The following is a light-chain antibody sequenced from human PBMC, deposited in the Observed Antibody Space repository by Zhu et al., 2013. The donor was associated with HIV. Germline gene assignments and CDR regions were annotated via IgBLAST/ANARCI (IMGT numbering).Light chain of an antibody. CDR3: QQIRT. CDR2: SAS. J-gene: IGKJ1*01. V-gene: IGKV3-20*01. Sequence: EIVLTQSPGTLSLSPGERATLSCRASQSVSSSYLAWYQQKPGQAPRLLIYSASNRATGIPDRFSGSGSGTDFTLTISRLEPEDFAVYYCQQIRTFGQGTKVEIK. CDR1: QSVSSSY.